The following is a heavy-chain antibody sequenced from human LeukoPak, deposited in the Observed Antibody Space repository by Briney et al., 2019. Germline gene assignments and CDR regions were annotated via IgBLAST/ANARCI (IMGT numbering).Heavy chain of an antibody. CDR3: ASPQGDY. V-gene: IGHV1-2*02. J-gene: IGHJ4*02. CDR2: INPDSGGT. Sequence: GASVKVSCKASGYTFTAYYIHWVRQAPGQGLEWMGWINPDSGGTNYAQKFQGRVTMTRNTSISTAYMELSSLRAEDTAVYYCASPQGDYWGQGTLVTVSS. CDR1: GYTFTAYY.